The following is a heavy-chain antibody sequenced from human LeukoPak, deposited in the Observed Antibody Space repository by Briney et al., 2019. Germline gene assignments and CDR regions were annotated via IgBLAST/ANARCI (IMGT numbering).Heavy chain of an antibody. CDR3: ARGTGWPLFDY. CDR1: GDSVSRNNIA. Sequence: SQTLSLTCAISGDSVSRNNIAWNWIRQSPSRGLEWLGRTYFESYGSKLYNEYAVSVKGRITINLDTSKNQFSLHLNSMTPEDAGVYYCARGTGWPLFDYWGQGTPVTVSS. D-gene: IGHD6-19*01. V-gene: IGHV6-1*01. CDR2: TYFESYGSKLYN. J-gene: IGHJ4*02.